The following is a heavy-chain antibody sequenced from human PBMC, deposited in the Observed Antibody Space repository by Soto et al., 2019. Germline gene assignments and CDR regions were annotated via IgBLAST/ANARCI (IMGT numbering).Heavy chain of an antibody. CDR2: INPNSGGT. V-gene: IGHV1-2*02. Sequence: ASVKVSCKASGYTFTGYYMHWVRQAPGQGLEWMGWINPNSGGTSYAQKFQGRVTMTRDTSISTAYMELSRLRSDDTAVYYCATSEKPTSTFDYWGQGTLVTVSS. J-gene: IGHJ4*02. CDR3: ATSEKPTSTFDY. CDR1: GYTFTGYY. D-gene: IGHD6-19*01.